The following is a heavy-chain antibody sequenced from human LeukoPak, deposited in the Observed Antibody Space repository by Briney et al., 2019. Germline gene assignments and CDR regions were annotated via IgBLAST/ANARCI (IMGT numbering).Heavy chain of an antibody. J-gene: IGHJ4*02. V-gene: IGHV3-23*01. D-gene: IGHD2-8*02. CDR1: GFTFSSYA. CDR3: AKATLVVYGTFDY. CDR2: ISGSGGST. Sequence: PGGSLRLSCAASGFTFSSYAMSWVRQAPGKGLEWVSAISGSGGSTYYADSVKGRFTISRDNSKNTLCLQMNSLRAEDTAVYYCAKATLVVYGTFDYWGQGTLVTVSS.